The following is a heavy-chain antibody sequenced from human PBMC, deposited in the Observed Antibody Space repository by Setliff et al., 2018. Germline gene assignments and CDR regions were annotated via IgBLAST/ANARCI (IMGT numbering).Heavy chain of an antibody. Sequence: SETLSLTCTVSGGSIGKGAYYWSWIRQPAGKGLEWIGHIDISGNTNYNPSLKSRVTISVDTSKNQFSLKLSSVTAADTAVYYCARTSRGPREPIGWFDPWGQGTLVTVSS. D-gene: IGHD1-26*01. CDR2: IDISGNT. J-gene: IGHJ5*02. V-gene: IGHV4-61*09. CDR1: GGSIGKGAYY. CDR3: ARTSRGPREPIGWFDP.